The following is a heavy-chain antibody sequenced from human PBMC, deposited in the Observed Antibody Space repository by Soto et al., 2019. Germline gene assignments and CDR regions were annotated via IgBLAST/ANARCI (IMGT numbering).Heavy chain of an antibody. CDR3: ARGEEYSSSWYVVY. D-gene: IGHD6-13*01. V-gene: IGHV1-2*02. CDR2: INPNSGGT. CDR1: GYTFTGYY. Sequence: ASVKVSCKASGYTFTGYYMHWVRQAPGQGLEWMGWINPNSGGTNYAQKFQGRVTMTRDTSISTAYMELSRLRSDDTAVYYCARGEEYSSSWYVVYWGQGTLVTVSS. J-gene: IGHJ4*02.